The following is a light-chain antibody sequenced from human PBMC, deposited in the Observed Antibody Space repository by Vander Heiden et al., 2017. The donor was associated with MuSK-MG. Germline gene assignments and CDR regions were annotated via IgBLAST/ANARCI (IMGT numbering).Light chain of an antibody. J-gene: IGKJ2*01. Sequence: DIQMTQSPSSLSASVGDRVTITCQASQDISNYLNWYQQKPGKAPKLLMYEASTMEAGVPSRFSGSGSGTDFTFTISSLQPEDVAAYYCQQYYNLPHTFGQGTKLEIK. CDR1: QDISNY. V-gene: IGKV1-33*01. CDR3: QQYYNLPHT. CDR2: EAS.